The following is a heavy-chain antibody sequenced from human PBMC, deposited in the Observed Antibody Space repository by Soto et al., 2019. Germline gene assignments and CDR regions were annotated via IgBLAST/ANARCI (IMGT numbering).Heavy chain of an antibody. CDR3: ARDVYSSGWSISSGGAFDI. J-gene: IGHJ3*02. CDR1: GGSISSYY. Sequence: QVQLQESGPGLVKPSETLSLTCTVSGGSISSYYWSWIRQPPGKGLEWIGYIYYSGSTNYNPSLKSRVTISVDTSKNQFSLKLSSVTAADTAVYYCARDVYSSGWSISSGGAFDIWGQGTMVTVSS. D-gene: IGHD6-19*01. V-gene: IGHV4-59*01. CDR2: IYYSGST.